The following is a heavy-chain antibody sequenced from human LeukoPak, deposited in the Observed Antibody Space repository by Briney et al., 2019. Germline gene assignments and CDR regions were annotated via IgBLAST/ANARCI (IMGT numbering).Heavy chain of an antibody. CDR3: ARDDYDSSGYFDY. Sequence: PGGSLRLSCAASGFTFSSYSMNWVRQAPGKGLEWVSYISSSSSTIYYADSVKGRFTISRDNSKNTLYLQMNSLRAEDTAVYYCARDDYDSSGYFDYWGQGTLVTVSS. CDR2: ISSSSSTI. D-gene: IGHD3-22*01. J-gene: IGHJ4*02. CDR1: GFTFSSYS. V-gene: IGHV3-48*01.